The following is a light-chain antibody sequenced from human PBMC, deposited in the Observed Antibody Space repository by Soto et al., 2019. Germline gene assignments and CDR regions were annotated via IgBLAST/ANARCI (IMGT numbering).Light chain of an antibody. CDR3: QQRSNWPPT. Sequence: EIVLTQSPATLSLSPGERATLSCRASQSVSSYLAWYQQKPGQAPRLLIYDASNRATGIPSRFSGMGSGTDFTLTISRLEPEDFAFYYCQQRSNWPPTFGGGTKVEIK. CDR2: DAS. J-gene: IGKJ4*01. CDR1: QSVSSY. V-gene: IGKV3-11*01.